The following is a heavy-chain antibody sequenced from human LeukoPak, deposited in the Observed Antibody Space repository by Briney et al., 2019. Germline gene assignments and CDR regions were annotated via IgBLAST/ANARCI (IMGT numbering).Heavy chain of an antibody. D-gene: IGHD6-13*01. CDR3: AREGGIAAAGGDAFDI. CDR2: VSSDGSIK. CDR1: GFTFSSYG. Sequence: GGSLRLSCAASGFTFSSYGIHWVRQAPGKGLEWVAVVSSDGSIKYYADSVKGRFTISRDTSKNTVYLQMNSLRAEDTAVYYCAREGGIAAAGGDAFDIWGQGTMVTVSS. J-gene: IGHJ3*02. V-gene: IGHV3-30*03.